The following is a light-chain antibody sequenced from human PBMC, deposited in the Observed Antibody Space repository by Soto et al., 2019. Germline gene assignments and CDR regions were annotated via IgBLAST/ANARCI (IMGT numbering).Light chain of an antibody. CDR3: QQRRDWPLT. CDR2: DAS. V-gene: IGKV3-11*01. CDR1: QNINEY. J-gene: IGKJ4*01. Sequence: EIVLTQSPATLSLSPGERATLSCRASQNINEYLIWYQQKPGQAPRLLIHDASKRATGIPGRFSGSGSGTDFTLTISSLEPEDFAVYYCQQRRDWPLTFGGGTKVE.